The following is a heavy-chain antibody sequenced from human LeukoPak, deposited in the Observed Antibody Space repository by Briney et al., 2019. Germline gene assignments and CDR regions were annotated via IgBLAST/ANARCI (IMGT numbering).Heavy chain of an antibody. CDR2: ISYDGSNE. J-gene: IGHJ3*02. D-gene: IGHD5-24*01. V-gene: IGHV3-30-3*01. Sequence: PGGSLRLSCAASGFTFSSYAMHWVRQAPGKGLEWVAVISYDGSNEYYADSVKGRFTISRDNSKNTLYLQMNSLRAEDTAVYYCAEIPGDAFDIWGQGTMVTVSS. CDR3: AEIPGDAFDI. CDR1: GFTFSSYA.